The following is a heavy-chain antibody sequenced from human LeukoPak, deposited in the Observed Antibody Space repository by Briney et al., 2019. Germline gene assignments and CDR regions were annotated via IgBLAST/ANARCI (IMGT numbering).Heavy chain of an antibody. CDR2: ISGSGGRT. CDR3: AKGDFYGSGSDYYYYMDV. J-gene: IGHJ6*03. CDR1: GFTFSRYG. Sequence: PGGSLRLSCAASGFTFSRYGMSWVRQAPGKGLEWVSAISGSGGRTYYADSVKGRFTISRDNSKNTLYLQMNSRRAEDTAVYDRAKGDFYGSGSDYYYYMDVWGKGTTVTISS. V-gene: IGHV3-23*01. D-gene: IGHD3-10*01.